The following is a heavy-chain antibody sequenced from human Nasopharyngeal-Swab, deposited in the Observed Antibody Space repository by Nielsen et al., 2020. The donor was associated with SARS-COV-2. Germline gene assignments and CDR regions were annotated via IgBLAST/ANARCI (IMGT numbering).Heavy chain of an antibody. J-gene: IGHJ3*02. Sequence: SETLSLTCAVYGGSFGGYYWSWIRQPPGKGLEWIGEINHSGSTNYNPSLKSRVTISVDTSKNQFSLKLSSVTAADTAVYYCARDRSYSSGWFGGNDAFDIWGQGTMVTVSS. CDR2: INHSGST. CDR3: ARDRSYSSGWFGGNDAFDI. CDR1: GGSFGGYY. D-gene: IGHD6-19*01. V-gene: IGHV4-34*01.